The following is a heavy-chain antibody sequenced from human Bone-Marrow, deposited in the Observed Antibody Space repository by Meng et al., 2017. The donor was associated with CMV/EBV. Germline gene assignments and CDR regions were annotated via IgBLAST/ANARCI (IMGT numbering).Heavy chain of an antibody. Sequence: GESLKISCAASGFTFSNYAVHWVRQAPGKGLEWVAIISFDGSNKYYADSVKGRFTISRDNSKSTLYLQMNSLRAEDTAVYYCAKSPPRMITFGGLIATTWDQGTLVTVSS. J-gene: IGHJ5*02. CDR1: GFTFSNYA. D-gene: IGHD3-16*02. V-gene: IGHV3-30-3*02. CDR2: ISFDGSNK. CDR3: AKSPPRMITFGGLIATT.